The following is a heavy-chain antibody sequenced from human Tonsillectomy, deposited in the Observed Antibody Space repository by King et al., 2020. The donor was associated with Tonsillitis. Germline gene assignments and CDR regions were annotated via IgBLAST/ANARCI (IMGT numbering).Heavy chain of an antibody. V-gene: IGHV3-9*01. CDR3: AKDRGKYSSSSGFDY. CDR2: ISWNSGSI. D-gene: IGHD6-6*01. CDR1: GFTFDDYA. J-gene: IGHJ4*02. Sequence: VQLVESGGGLVQPGRSLRLSCAASGFTFDDYAMHWVRQAPGKGLEWVSGISWNSGSIGYADSVKGRFTISRDNAKNSLYLEMNSLRAEDTALYYCAKDRGKYSSSSGFDYWGQGTLATVSS.